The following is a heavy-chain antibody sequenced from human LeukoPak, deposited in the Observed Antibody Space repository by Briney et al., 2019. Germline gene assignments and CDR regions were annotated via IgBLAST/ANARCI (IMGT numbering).Heavy chain of an antibody. D-gene: IGHD5-12*01. J-gene: IGHJ4*02. CDR1: GFTFSSYA. CDR2: ISGGGGTT. Sequence: GGSLRLSCAASGFTFSSYAMNWVRQAPGKGLEWVSAISGGGGTTYYADSVKGRFTISRDNSKNTLFLQMNSLRAEDTAVYYCAKDREGLSSGYDLEYFDYWGQRTLDSVSS. V-gene: IGHV3-23*01. CDR3: AKDREGLSSGYDLEYFDY.